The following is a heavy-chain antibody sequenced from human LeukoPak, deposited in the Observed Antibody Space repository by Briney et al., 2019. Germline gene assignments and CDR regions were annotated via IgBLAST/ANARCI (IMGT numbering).Heavy chain of an antibody. CDR1: GFTFSSYW. CDR3: ARAALSYYDYVWGSYRYYFDY. V-gene: IGHV3-74*01. CDR2: INSDGSST. Sequence: PGGSLRLSCAASGFTFSSYWMHWVRHAPGKGLGWVSRINSDGSSTNYADSVKGRFTISRDNSKNTLYLQMNSLRAEDTAVYYCARAALSYYDYVWGSYRYYFDYWGQGTLATVSS. D-gene: IGHD3-16*02. J-gene: IGHJ4*02.